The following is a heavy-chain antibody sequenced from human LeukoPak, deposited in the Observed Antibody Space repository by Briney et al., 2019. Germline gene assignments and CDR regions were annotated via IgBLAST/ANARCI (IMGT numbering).Heavy chain of an antibody. CDR1: GGSIRGYY. V-gene: IGHV4-59*01. CDR2: IYSSGST. J-gene: IGHJ3*02. D-gene: IGHD5-12*01. CDR3: ARYIRYSGYGDDAFDI. Sequence: SETLSLTCNVSGGSIRGYYWSWIRQPPGKGLEWIGYIYSSGSTNYNPSLKSRVTMSVDTSKNQFSLKVSSVTAADTAVYYCARYIRYSGYGDDAFDIWGQGTMVTVSS.